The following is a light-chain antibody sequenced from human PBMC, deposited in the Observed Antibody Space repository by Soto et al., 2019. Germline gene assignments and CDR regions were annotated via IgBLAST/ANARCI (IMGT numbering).Light chain of an antibody. J-gene: IGKJ4*01. CDR3: QKYNSALALT. CDR1: QGISNY. Sequence: DIQMTQSPSSLSASVGDRVTITCRASQGISNYLAWYQQKPEKVPKLLIYAASTLQSGVPSRFSGSGSGTDFTLTISSLQPEDVATYCCQKYNSALALTFGGGTKVDIK. V-gene: IGKV1-27*01. CDR2: AAS.